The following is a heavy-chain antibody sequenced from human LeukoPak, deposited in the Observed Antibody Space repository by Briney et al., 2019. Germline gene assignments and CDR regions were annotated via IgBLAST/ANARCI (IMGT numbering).Heavy chain of an antibody. D-gene: IGHD3-3*01. J-gene: IGHJ5*02. CDR1: GYTFTSYY. Sequence: ASVKVSCKASGYTFTSYYMHWVRQAPGQGLEWMGIINPSGGSTSYAQKFQGRVTMTRDTSTSTVYMELSSLRSEDTAVYYCARDFLSYDFWSGYQSNNWFDPWAREPWSPSPQ. V-gene: IGHV1-46*01. CDR2: INPSGGST. CDR3: ARDFLSYDFWSGYQSNNWFDP.